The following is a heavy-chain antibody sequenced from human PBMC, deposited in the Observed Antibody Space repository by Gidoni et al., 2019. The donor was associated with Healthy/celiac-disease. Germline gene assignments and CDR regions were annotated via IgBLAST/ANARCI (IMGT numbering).Heavy chain of an antibody. CDR1: GFTFSSYS. D-gene: IGHD3-3*01. CDR3: ANEYYDFWSGYSRTFDY. Sequence: EVQLLESGGGLVQPGGSLRLSCAASGFTFSSYSMSWVRPAPGKGLEWVSAISGSGGSTYYADSVKGRFTISRDNSKNTLYLQRNSLRAEDTAVYYCANEYYDFWSGYSRTFDYWGQGTLVTVSS. J-gene: IGHJ4*02. CDR2: ISGSGGST. V-gene: IGHV3-23*01.